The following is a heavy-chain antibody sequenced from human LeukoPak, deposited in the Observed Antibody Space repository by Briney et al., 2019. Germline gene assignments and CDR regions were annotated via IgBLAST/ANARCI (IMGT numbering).Heavy chain of an antibody. CDR1: GGSISSGGYY. D-gene: IGHD3-22*01. CDR2: IYYSGST. J-gene: IGHJ4*02. CDR3: ARVSGDYYDSSGYRNFDY. V-gene: IGHV4-31*03. Sequence: SETLSLTCTVSGGSISSGGYYWRWIRQHPGKGLEWIGYIYYSGSTYYNPSLKSRVTISVDTSKNQFSLKLSSVTATDTAVYYCARVSGDYYDSSGYRNFDYWGQGTLVTVSS.